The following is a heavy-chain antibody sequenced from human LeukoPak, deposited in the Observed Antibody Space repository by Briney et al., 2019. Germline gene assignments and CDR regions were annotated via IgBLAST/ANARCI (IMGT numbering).Heavy chain of an antibody. CDR3: VRSGGY. V-gene: IGHV3-7*05. D-gene: IGHD1-26*01. J-gene: IGHJ4*02. CDR2: IKEDGSEK. CDR1: GFTFSSHW. Sequence: PGGSLRLSCAASGFTFSSHWINWVRQAPGKGLEWVANIKEDGSEKYYVDSVKGRFTISRDNAKNSLCLRMNSLRAEDTAIYYCVRSGGYWGQGTLVTVSS.